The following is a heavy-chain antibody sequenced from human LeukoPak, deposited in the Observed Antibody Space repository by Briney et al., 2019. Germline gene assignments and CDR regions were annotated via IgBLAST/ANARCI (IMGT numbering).Heavy chain of an antibody. D-gene: IGHD6-19*01. J-gene: IGHJ4*02. Sequence: GGSLRLSCAASGFTFSSYAMHWVRQAPGKGLEWVAVISYDGSNKYYADSVKGRFTISRDNSKNTLYLQMNSLRAEDTAVYYCARESLAAPFDYWGQGALVTVSS. V-gene: IGHV3-30*04. CDR3: ARESLAAPFDY. CDR1: GFTFSSYA. CDR2: ISYDGSNK.